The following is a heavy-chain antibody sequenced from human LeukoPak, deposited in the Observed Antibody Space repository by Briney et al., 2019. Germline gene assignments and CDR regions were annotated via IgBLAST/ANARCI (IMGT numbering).Heavy chain of an antibody. D-gene: IGHD1-26*01. V-gene: IGHV3-48*01. CDR2: VSYSSSTI. CDR3: ARANLGWELETQGLEFDY. CDR1: GFTFSSYS. Sequence: GGSLRLSCAASGFTFSSYSMNWARQAPGEGLEWVSYVSYSSSTIYYADSMRGRFTISRDNSKNTLYLQMNSLRAEDTAVYYCARANLGWELETQGLEFDYWGQGTLVTVSS. J-gene: IGHJ4*02.